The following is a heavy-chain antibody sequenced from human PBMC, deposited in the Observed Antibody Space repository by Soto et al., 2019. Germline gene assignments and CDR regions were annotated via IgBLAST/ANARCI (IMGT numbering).Heavy chain of an antibody. V-gene: IGHV3-74*01. CDR3: ASDTMTHVEMATVDY. CDR2: INSDGSST. J-gene: IGHJ4*02. D-gene: IGHD3-22*01. Sequence: GGSLRLSCAASGFTFSSYWMHWVRQAPGKGLVWVSRINSDGSSTSYADSVKGRFTISRDNAKNTLYLQMNSLRAEDTAVYYCASDTMTHVEMATVDYWGQGTLVTVSS. CDR1: GFTFSSYW.